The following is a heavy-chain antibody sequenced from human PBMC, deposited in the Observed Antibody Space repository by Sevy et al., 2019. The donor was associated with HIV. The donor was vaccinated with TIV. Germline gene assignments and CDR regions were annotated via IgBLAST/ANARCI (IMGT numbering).Heavy chain of an antibody. Sequence: RGSLRLSCAASGFTFSRYWMSWVRQAPGKGLEWVAVISYDGSNKYYADSVKGRLTISRDNSKNTLYVQMNSLRAEDTAVFYCGRDREMGNYYDSSGSIDYWGQGTLVTVSS. CDR1: GFTFSRYW. V-gene: IGHV3-30*03. CDR3: GRDREMGNYYDSSGSIDY. J-gene: IGHJ4*02. D-gene: IGHD3-22*01. CDR2: ISYDGSNK.